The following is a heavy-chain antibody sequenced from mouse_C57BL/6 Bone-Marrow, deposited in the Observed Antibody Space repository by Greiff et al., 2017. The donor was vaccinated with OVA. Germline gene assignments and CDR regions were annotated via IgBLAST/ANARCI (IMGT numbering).Heavy chain of an antibody. CDR2: IDPSDSYT. CDR1: GYTFTSYW. J-gene: IGHJ1*03. CDR3: AIEGYYWYFDV. D-gene: IGHD2-2*01. V-gene: IGHV1-69*01. Sequence: QVQLQQPGAELVMPGASVKLSCKASGYTFTSYWMHWVKQRPGQGLEWIGEIDPSDSYTNYNQKFKGKSTLTVDKSSSTAYMQLSSLTSEDSAVYYCAIEGYYWYFDVWGTGTTVTVSS.